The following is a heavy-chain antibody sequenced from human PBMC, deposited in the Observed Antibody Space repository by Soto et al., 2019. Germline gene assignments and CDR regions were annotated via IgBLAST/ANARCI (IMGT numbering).Heavy chain of an antibody. V-gene: IGHV3-48*01. CDR1: GFTFSSYS. D-gene: IGHD1-26*01. CDR2: IASSSFSK. Sequence: EVQLVESGGGLVQPGGSLRLSCAASGFTFSSYSMNWVRQAPGKGLAWVSYIASSSFSKYYADSVRGRFTISRDNVKRSLNLQMNSLRAEDTAVYYCASQGVGATGYLYWGQGALVTVSS. J-gene: IGHJ1*01. CDR3: ASQGVGATGYLY.